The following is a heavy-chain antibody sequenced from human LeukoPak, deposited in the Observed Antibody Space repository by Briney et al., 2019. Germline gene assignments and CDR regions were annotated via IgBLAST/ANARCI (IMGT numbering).Heavy chain of an antibody. CDR1: GFTFSNYD. CDR3: ARGGSGNWNAPFDY. J-gene: IGHJ4*02. V-gene: IGHV3-21*01. D-gene: IGHD1-1*01. CDR2: ISSSSSSI. Sequence: PGGSLRLSCVASGFTFSNYDMNWVRQAPGKGLEWVSSISSSSSSIYYADSVRGRFTISRDNAKNSLYLQMNSLRAEDTAVYYCARGGSGNWNAPFDYWGQGTLVTVSS.